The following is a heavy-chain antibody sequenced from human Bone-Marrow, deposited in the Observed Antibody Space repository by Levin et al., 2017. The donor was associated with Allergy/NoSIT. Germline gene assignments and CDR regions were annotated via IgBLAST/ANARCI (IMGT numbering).Heavy chain of an antibody. J-gene: IGHJ5*02. V-gene: IGHV3-33*03. CDR1: GFSFRSYG. Sequence: GESLKISCAASGFSFRSYGMHWVRQAPGKGLEWVGLISYDGDFIFYGDSVKGRFTIARDNSNSTLFLQMDSLSADDTAIYYCAKSPTLTGYYEWCDPWGQGTLVTVSS. CDR2: ISYDGDFI. CDR3: AKSPTLTGYYEWCDP. D-gene: IGHD3-9*01.